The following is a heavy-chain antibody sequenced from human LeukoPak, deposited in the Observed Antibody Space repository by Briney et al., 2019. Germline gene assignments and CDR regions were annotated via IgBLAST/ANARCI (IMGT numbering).Heavy chain of an antibody. D-gene: IGHD1-7*01. V-gene: IGHV3-11*04. CDR3: AKDPKNWNYGY. CDR2: IDMSATTI. J-gene: IGHJ4*02. Sequence: GGSLRLSCAASGFTFSDYYMGWIRQAPGKGLEWVSYIDMSATTIYYADSVKGRFTISRDNSKNTLYLQMNSLRAEDTAVYYCAKDPKNWNYGYWGQGTLVTVSS. CDR1: GFTFSDYY.